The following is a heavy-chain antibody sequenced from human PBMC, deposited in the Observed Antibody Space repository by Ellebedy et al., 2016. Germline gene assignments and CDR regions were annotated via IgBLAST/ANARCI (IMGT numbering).Heavy chain of an antibody. V-gene: IGHV4-39*01. J-gene: IGHJ4*02. Sequence: ESLKISXSVSGSSVSSGSYYWAWIRQPPGKTLEWIGRVYYSGKTYYNPSFKSRVAMAVDTSKNQFSLILSSVTTADTAVYFCARSASWMAAPTDYWGQGMLVSVS. D-gene: IGHD5-24*01. CDR1: GSSVSSGSYY. CDR2: VYYSGKT. CDR3: ARSASWMAAPTDY.